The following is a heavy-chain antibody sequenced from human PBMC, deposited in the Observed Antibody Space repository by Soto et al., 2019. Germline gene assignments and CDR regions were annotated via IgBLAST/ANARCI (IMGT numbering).Heavy chain of an antibody. CDR2: ISAYNGDT. J-gene: IGHJ6*03. CDR3: AILRHLVGYFYYYLDV. Sequence: QVQLLQSGAEVKKPGASVKVSCKASGYTFTNYGITWVRQAPGQGLEWLGWISAYNGDTHYTQRLQGRVTMTTDTSTSTAYMELRGLKSDDTAVYYCAILRHLVGYFYYYLDVWGKGTTVTVSS. V-gene: IGHV1-18*01. CDR1: GYTFTNYG. D-gene: IGHD6-6*01.